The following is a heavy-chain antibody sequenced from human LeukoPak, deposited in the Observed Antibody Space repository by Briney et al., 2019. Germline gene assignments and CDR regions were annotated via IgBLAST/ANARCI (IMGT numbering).Heavy chain of an antibody. CDR3: ARMGATRALYFDY. CDR2: ISSSSSYI. V-gene: IGHV3-21*01. CDR1: GFTFSSYS. D-gene: IGHD1-26*01. J-gene: IGHJ4*02. Sequence: GGSLRLPCAASGFTFSSYSMNWVRQAPGKGLEWVSSISSSSSYIYYADSVKGRFTISRDNAKNSLYLQMNSLRAEDTAVYYCARMGATRALYFDYWGQGTLVTVSS.